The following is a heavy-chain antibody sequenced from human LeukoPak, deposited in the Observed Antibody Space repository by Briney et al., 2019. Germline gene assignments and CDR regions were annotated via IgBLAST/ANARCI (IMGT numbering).Heavy chain of an antibody. CDR2: ISYSGSTT. J-gene: IGHJ5*02. CDR3: ARAGPPAFDP. Sequence: GGSLRLSCAASGFTFSSYGMHWVRQAPGKGLEWVSYISYSGSTTSYADSVKGRFTISRDNAKNSLYLQMNSLRAEDTAVYYCARAGPPAFDPWGQGTLVTVSS. V-gene: IGHV3-48*04. CDR1: GFTFSSYG.